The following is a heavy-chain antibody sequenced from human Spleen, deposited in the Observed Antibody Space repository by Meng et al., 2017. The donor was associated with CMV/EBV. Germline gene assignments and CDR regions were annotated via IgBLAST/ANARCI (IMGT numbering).Heavy chain of an antibody. V-gene: IGHV2-5*02. CDR1: GFSLNTDTVG. Sequence: QINFKEFGPTLVQPTQTLTLTCTFSGFSLNTDTVGVGWIRQPPGKALEWLALIYWDDDKRYSPSLKSRLTITKDTSKNQVVLTMTNMDPVDTATYYCAHILTFGGGDYWGQGTLVTVSS. CDR2: IYWDDDK. J-gene: IGHJ4*02. D-gene: IGHD3-16*01. CDR3: AHILTFGGGDY.